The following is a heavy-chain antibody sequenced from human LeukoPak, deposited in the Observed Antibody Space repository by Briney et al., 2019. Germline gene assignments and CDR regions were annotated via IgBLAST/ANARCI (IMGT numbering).Heavy chain of an antibody. V-gene: IGHV3-23*01. Sequence: GGSLRLSCAASGFTFSSHAMTWVRQAPGKGLDWVSGISGSGASTYYADSVKGRFTISRDNSKSTMYLEVNSLRAEDTAIYYCAKQTEYNSNSPYHYWGQGTLVTVSS. CDR2: ISGSGAST. D-gene: IGHD5-24*01. CDR1: GFTFSSHA. CDR3: AKQTEYNSNSPYHY. J-gene: IGHJ1*01.